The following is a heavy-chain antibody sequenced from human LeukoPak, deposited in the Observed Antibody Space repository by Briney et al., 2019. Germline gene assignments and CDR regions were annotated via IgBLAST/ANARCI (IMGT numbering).Heavy chain of an antibody. CDR3: ARGPTVTTNYYYYYMDV. CDR2: INPNSGGT. D-gene: IGHD4-11*01. CDR1: GYTFNGYY. J-gene: IGHJ6*03. Sequence: ASVKVSCKASGYTFNGYYMHWVRQAPGQGLEWMGWINPNSGGTNYAQKFQGRVTMTRDTSISTAYMELSRLRSDDTAVYYCARGPTVTTNYYYYYMDVWGKGTTVTVSS. V-gene: IGHV1-2*02.